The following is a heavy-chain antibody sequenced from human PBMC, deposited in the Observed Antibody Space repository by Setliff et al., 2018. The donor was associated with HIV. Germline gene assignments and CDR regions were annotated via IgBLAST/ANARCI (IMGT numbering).Heavy chain of an antibody. CDR1: GGSISSGGYY. Sequence: PSETLSLTCTVSGGSISSGGYYWSWIRPHPGKGLEWIGYIYHSGSTFYNPSLQSRAAISVDGSKYHLSLKLFSVTAADTAVYYCARLGDYYESSGYYRYWGQGALVTVSS. J-gene: IGHJ4*02. CDR3: ARLGDYYESSGYYRY. V-gene: IGHV4-31*03. CDR2: IYHSGST. D-gene: IGHD3-22*01.